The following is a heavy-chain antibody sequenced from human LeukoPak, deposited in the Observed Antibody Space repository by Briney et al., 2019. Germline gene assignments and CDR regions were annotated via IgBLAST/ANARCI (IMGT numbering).Heavy chain of an antibody. CDR3: ARGRHCTSTDCFRDYFDF. CDR1: GFSFSTYS. D-gene: IGHD2-2*01. J-gene: IGHJ4*02. V-gene: IGHV3-48*04. Sequence: GSLRLSCVASGFSFSTYSMNWVRQAPGKGLEWLSYITSGSSTTYYADSVTGRFTISRDNAENSLYLQMNGLRADDTAVYYCARGRHCTSTDCFRDYFDFWGQGALVTVSP. CDR2: ITSGSSTT.